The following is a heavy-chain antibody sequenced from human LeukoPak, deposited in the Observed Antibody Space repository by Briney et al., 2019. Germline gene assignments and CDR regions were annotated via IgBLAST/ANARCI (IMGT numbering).Heavy chain of an antibody. CDR3: ASDLYYFDSSDQRGSFDY. CDR2: IIPIFETA. V-gene: IGHV1-69*05. CDR1: EGTISSYT. J-gene: IGHJ4*02. D-gene: IGHD3-22*01. Sequence: SVKVSCKASEGTISSYTITWVRQAPGQGLEWMGRIIPIFETANYAQKFQGRVTITTDESTSTAYMELSSLRSEDTAVYYCASDLYYFDSSDQRGSFDYWGQGTLVTVSS.